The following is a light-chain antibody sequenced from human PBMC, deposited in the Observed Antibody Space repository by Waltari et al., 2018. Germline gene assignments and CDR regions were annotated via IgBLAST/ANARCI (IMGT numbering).Light chain of an antibody. V-gene: IGKV4-1*01. CDR1: QSVLYSPNSQNY. Sequence: DIVMTQSPDSLAVSLGERVPINCKSSQSVLYSPNSQNYLAWYQQKPGTPPKLLIYWASARESGVPDRFSGSESGTDFTLTISSLQAEDVAVYYCQQYYDIPWTFGQGTKVEIK. CDR3: QQYYDIPWT. CDR2: WAS. J-gene: IGKJ1*01.